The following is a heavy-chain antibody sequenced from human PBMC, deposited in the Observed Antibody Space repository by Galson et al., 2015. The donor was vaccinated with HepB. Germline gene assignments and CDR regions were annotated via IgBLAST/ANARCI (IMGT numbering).Heavy chain of an antibody. CDR1: GFTFSSYA. CDR2: ISYDGSNK. CDR3: ARGIDSLGYYDSSGSNFDY. V-gene: IGHV3-30-3*01. Sequence: SLRLSCAASGFTFSSYAMHWVRQAPGKGLEWVAVISYDGSNKYYADSVKGRFTISRDNSKNTLYLQMNSLRAEDTAVYYCARGIDSLGYYDSSGSNFDYWGQGTLVTVSS. J-gene: IGHJ4*02. D-gene: IGHD3-22*01.